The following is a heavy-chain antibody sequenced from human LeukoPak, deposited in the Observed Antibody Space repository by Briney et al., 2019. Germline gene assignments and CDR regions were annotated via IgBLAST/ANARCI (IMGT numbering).Heavy chain of an antibody. CDR1: GFSFSSYA. V-gene: IGHV3-23*01. CDR3: AGISYSGTWPVGY. Sequence: GGSLRLSCAASGFSFSSYAMSWVRQAPGKGLEWVSAVSGGGDTTYTADSVKGRFTISRDNSKNTIYLRMNTLITEDTALYYCAGISYSGTWPVGYWGQGTLATVTA. CDR2: VSGGGDTT. J-gene: IGHJ4*02. D-gene: IGHD6-6*01.